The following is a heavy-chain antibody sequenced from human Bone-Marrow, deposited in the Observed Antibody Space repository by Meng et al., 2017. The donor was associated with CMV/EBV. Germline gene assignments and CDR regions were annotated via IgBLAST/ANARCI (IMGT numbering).Heavy chain of an antibody. V-gene: IGHV4-61*01. CDR1: GGSVSSGSYY. CDR3: AREARMDGMDV. D-gene: IGHD1-26*01. J-gene: IGHJ6*02. Sequence: GSLRLSCTVSGGSVSSGSYYWSWIRQPPGKGLEWIGEIYHSGSTNYNPSLKSRVTISVDKSKNQFSLKLSSVTAADTAVYYCAREARMDGMDVWGQGTTVTVSS. CDR2: IYHSGST.